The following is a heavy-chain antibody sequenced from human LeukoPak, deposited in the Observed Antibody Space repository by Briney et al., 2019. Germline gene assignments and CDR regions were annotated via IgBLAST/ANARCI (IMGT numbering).Heavy chain of an antibody. CDR3: ARGTPEPDI. J-gene: IGHJ3*02. V-gene: IGHV4-38-2*02. CDR1: GYSISSGYY. Sequence: SETLSLTCTVSGYSISSGYYWGWIRQPPGKGLEWIGSIYHSGSTYYNPSLKSRVTISVDTSKNQFSLKLSSVTAADTAVYYCARGTPEPDIWGQGTMVTVSS. CDR2: IYHSGST.